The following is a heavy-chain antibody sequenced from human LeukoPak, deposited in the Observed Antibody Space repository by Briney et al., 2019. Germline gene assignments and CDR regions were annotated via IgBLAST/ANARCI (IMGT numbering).Heavy chain of an antibody. CDR2: ISGSGGST. D-gene: IGHD6-19*01. Sequence: GGSLRLSCAASGFTFSSYAMSWVRQAPGKGLEWVSAISGSGGSTYYADSVKGRFTISRDNSKNTLYLQMNSLGAEDTAVYYCASNPGIAVAGTPQDYWGQGTLVTVSS. CDR3: ASNPGIAVAGTPQDY. CDR1: GFTFSSYA. V-gene: IGHV3-23*01. J-gene: IGHJ4*02.